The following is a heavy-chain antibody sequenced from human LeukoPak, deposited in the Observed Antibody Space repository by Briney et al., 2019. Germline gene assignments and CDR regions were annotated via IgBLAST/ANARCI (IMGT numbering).Heavy chain of an antibody. Sequence: ASVKVSCKASRYTFRKNYIHWVRQAPGQGLELVGGINPHNGATKYAPKFQGRVTMTGDTSISTAYMELNSLRSDDTAVYYCAREGADYYGSGYDYWSQGTLVTVSS. CDR2: INPHNGAT. D-gene: IGHD3-10*01. CDR1: RYTFRKNY. V-gene: IGHV1-2*02. CDR3: AREGADYYGSGYDY. J-gene: IGHJ4*02.